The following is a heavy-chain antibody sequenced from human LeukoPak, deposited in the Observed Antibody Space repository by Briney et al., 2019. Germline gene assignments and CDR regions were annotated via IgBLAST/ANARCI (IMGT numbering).Heavy chain of an antibody. CDR2: IYYSGST. CDR1: GGSISSSSYY. V-gene: IGHV4-39*07. CDR3: ARDRLSYTVTTSY. J-gene: IGHJ4*02. Sequence: KSSETLTLTCTVSGGSISSSSYYWGWIRQPPGKGLEWIGSIYYSGSTYYNPSLKSRVTISVDTSKNQFSLKLSSVTAADTAVYYCARDRLSYTVTTSYWGQGTLVTVSS. D-gene: IGHD4-17*01.